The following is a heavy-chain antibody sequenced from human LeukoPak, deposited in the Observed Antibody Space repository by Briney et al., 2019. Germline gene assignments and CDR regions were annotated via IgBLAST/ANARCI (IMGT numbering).Heavy chain of an antibody. J-gene: IGHJ4*02. CDR2: ISYDGSDK. V-gene: IGHV3-30*04. D-gene: IGHD3-22*01. CDR3: ARVYYYDSSGYY. Sequence: GGSLRLSCAASGFTFSSYAMHWVRQAPGKGLEWVAVISYDGSDKYYADSVKGRFTISRDSSKNTLYLQMNSLRAEDTAVYYCARVYYYDSSGYYWGQGTLVTVSS. CDR1: GFTFSSYA.